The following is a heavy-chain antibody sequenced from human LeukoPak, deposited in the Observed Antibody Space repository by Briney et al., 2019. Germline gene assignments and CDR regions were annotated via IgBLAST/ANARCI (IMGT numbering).Heavy chain of an antibody. CDR3: AKRPGFNFFEY. J-gene: IGHJ4*02. CDR2: IKQDGSEK. D-gene: IGHD1-1*01. CDR1: GFTLSSNW. V-gene: IGHV3-7*03. Sequence: GGSLRLSCAASGFTLSSNWMSWVRQAPGKGPEWVANIKQDGSEKYYVDSVKGRFAISRDNAKNSLYVQMNSLRVEDTAVYYCAKRPGFNFFEYWGQGILVTVSS.